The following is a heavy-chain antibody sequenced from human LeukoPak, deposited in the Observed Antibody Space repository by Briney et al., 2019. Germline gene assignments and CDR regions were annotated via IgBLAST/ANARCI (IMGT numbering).Heavy chain of an antibody. Sequence: GGSLRLSCAASGFTFSSYGMHWVRQAPGKGLEWVAVIWYDGSNKYYADSVKGRFTISRDNSKNTLYLQMNSLRAEDTAVYSCARDISGSYYYFDYWGQGTLVTVSS. V-gene: IGHV3-33*01. CDR1: GFTFSSYG. CDR2: IWYDGSNK. CDR3: ARDISGSYYYFDY. D-gene: IGHD1-26*01. J-gene: IGHJ4*02.